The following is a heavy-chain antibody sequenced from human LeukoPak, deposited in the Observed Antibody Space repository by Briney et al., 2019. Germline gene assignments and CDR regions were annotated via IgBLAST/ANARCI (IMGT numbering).Heavy chain of an antibody. CDR1: GFTFSSYA. D-gene: IGHD6-13*01. Sequence: PGGSLRLSCAASGFTFSSYAMSWVRQAPGKGLEWVSAIIGSGSSTYYADSVKGRFTISRDNSKNTLFLQMNSLSAEDTAVYYCAKDRAQQLVLDFWGQGTLVTVSS. V-gene: IGHV3-23*01. CDR2: IIGSGSST. J-gene: IGHJ4*02. CDR3: AKDRAQQLVLDF.